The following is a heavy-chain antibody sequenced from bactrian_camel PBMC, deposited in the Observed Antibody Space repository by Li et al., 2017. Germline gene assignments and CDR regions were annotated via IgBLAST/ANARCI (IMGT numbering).Heavy chain of an antibody. CDR2: IFTGSGRT. J-gene: IGHJ4*01. V-gene: IGHV3S54*01. CDR1: SSIYSRSMT. D-gene: IGHD6*01. Sequence: HVQLVESGGGSVQSGGSLRLSCKLPSSIYSRSMTIGWFRQAPGKEREGVAAIFTGSGRTYYADSVKGRFAISRDNAKNTVYLQMNSLKSSDTALYWCAAAEGSWYGVYKHWARGPRSPSP.